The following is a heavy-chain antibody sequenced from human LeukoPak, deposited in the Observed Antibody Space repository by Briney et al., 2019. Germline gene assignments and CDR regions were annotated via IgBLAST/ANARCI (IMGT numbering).Heavy chain of an antibody. D-gene: IGHD1-1*01. CDR1: GYTFPRYG. J-gene: IGHJ3*02. CDR3: ARRGTYNGGAFNI. Sequence: GAWVMGSCQAWGYTFPRYGISWVRQAPGQGLAWVGWISAINGNTKYVQKLQGRVTMPTDASTTTANRELRSLRSDDTVVYYGARRGTYNGGAFNIWGQRTMVTVSS. V-gene: IGHV1-18*01. CDR2: ISAINGNT.